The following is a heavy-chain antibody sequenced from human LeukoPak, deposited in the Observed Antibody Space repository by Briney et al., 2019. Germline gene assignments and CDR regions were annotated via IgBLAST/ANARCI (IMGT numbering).Heavy chain of an antibody. V-gene: IGHV1-8*01. Sequence: GASVKVSCKASGYTFTSYDINWVRQATGQGLEWMGWMNPNSGNTGYAQKFQGRVTMTRNTSISTAYMELSSLGSEDTAVYYCARGDDILTGYYPFDYWGQGTLVTVSS. J-gene: IGHJ4*02. D-gene: IGHD3-9*01. CDR2: MNPNSGNT. CDR1: GYTFTSYD. CDR3: ARGDDILTGYYPFDY.